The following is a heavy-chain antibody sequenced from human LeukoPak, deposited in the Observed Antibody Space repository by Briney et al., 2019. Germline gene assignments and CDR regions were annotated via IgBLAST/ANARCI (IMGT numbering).Heavy chain of an antibody. CDR3: ARAGSHWHYVY. CDR1: GFTFSSYA. Sequence: GGSLRLSCAASGFTFSSYAMHWVRQAPGKGLEWVAVISYDGSNKYYADSVKGRFTISRDNSKNTLYLQMNSLRAEDTAVYYCARAGSHWHYVYWGQGTVITVSS. D-gene: IGHD3-10*01. V-gene: IGHV3-30-3*01. J-gene: IGHJ4*02. CDR2: ISYDGSNK.